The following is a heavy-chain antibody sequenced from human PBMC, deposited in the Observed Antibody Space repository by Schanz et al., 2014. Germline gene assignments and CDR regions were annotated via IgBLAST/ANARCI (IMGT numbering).Heavy chain of an antibody. CDR3: ARKVVATIGGYYDN. Sequence: EVQLLESGGGLVEPGGSLRLSCAASGFTFSSYAMSWVRQAPGKGLEWVSSFNDGGVNKYYADSVRGRFTISRDNAENTLFLQMNSLRAEDTAVYYCARKVVATIGGYYDNWGQGTLVTVSS. D-gene: IGHD5-12*01. CDR2: FNDGGVNK. CDR1: GFTFSSYA. J-gene: IGHJ4*02. V-gene: IGHV3-23*01.